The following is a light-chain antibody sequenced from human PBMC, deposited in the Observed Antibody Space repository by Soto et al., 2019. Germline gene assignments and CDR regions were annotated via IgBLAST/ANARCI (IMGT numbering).Light chain of an antibody. Sequence: DIQLTQSPSTVSASVGDRVTITCRASQDVSNWLAWYQQKPGKAPKLLIFDVVNLQGGVPSRFSGSGSGTQFSLTINNLQPEDYATYYCQQANSFPRTFGGGTKVEIK. J-gene: IGKJ4*01. CDR2: DVV. CDR1: QDVSNW. V-gene: IGKV1-12*01. CDR3: QQANSFPRT.